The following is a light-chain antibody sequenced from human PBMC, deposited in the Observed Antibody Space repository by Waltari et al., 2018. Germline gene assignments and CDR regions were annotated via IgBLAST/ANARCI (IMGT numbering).Light chain of an antibody. J-gene: IGLJ3*02. CDR1: ALPKKY. CDR2: KDS. CDR3: LSADSSGIMRV. Sequence: SYELTQPPSVSVSLGQMARITCSGEALPKKYAYWYQQKPGQFPVLVIYKDSERPSGNPERFSGSSSGTIVTLTISGVQAEDEADYYCLSADSSGIMRVFGGGTKLTVL. V-gene: IGLV3-16*01.